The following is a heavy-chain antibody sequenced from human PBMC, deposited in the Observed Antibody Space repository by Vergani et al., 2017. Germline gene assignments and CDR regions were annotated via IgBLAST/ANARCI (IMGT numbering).Heavy chain of an antibody. D-gene: IGHD4-11*01. V-gene: IGHV4-34*01. CDR2: IDHTGRP. CDR1: GGSFTSYH. J-gene: IGHJ6*03. Sequence: QVQLQQWGGGLLKPSETLYLTCVVNGGSFTSYHWTWIRQSPGEELEWVGDIDHTGRPDSNTSLKSRLTMSVDKSRNQFSLTPNSVTPTDTAIYFCARVNTETNGHLYYYYYMDVWGQGTAVTVS. CDR3: ARVNTETNGHLYYYYYMDV.